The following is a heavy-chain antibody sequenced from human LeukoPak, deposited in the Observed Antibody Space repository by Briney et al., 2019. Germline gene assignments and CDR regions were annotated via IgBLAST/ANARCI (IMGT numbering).Heavy chain of an antibody. J-gene: IGHJ4*02. CDR3: ARDLYYYGSGNYVPGLPDY. Sequence: GGSLRLSCAASGFIFTNFAMYWVRQAPGRRLEWVAVIWHDATDKYYADSVKGRFTISRDNSKNTLYLQVNSLRAEDTALYYCARDLYYYGSGNYVPGLPDYWGQGTLVTVSS. CDR2: IWHDATDK. D-gene: IGHD3-10*01. V-gene: IGHV3-33*01. CDR1: GFIFTNFA.